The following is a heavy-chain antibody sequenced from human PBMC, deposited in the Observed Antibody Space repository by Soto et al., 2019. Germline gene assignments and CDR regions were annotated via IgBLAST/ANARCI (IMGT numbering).Heavy chain of an antibody. CDR1: GFTFSDHY. Sequence: DVQVVESGGGLVQPGGSLRLSCTGSGFTFSDHYIDWARQAPGKGLEWIGRARDKTNDYSTAYGASVKGRFIVSSDDLKNSVYLQMNSLRSEDTAVNYCGRARSSSTGTDMDVWGRVTTVIVSS. CDR3: GRARSSSTGTDMDV. J-gene: IGHJ6*03. D-gene: IGHD4-17*01. V-gene: IGHV3-72*01. CDR2: ARDKTNDYST.